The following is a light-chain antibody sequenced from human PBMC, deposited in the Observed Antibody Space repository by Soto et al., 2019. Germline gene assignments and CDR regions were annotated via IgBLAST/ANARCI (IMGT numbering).Light chain of an antibody. CDR1: QSVLYSSNNNNY. Sequence: DIVMTQSPDSLAVSLGERATINCKSSQSVLYSSNNNNYFAWYQQKAGQPPKLLIYWASTRESGVPDRFSGSWSGTDFTLTISSLQAEDVAVYYCQQYYSIPYTFGQGTKLEIK. CDR3: QQYYSIPYT. CDR2: WAS. J-gene: IGKJ2*01. V-gene: IGKV4-1*01.